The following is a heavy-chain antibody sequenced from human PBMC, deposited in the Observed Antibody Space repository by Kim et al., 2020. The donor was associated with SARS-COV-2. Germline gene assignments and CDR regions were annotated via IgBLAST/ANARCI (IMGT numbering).Heavy chain of an antibody. Sequence: TNYNPSLKSRVTISVDKSKNQFSLKLSSVTAADTAVYYCARGVGRGYSRYWGQGTLVTVSS. CDR3: ARGVGRGYSRY. J-gene: IGHJ4*02. V-gene: IGHV4-4*02. CDR2: T. D-gene: IGHD5-12*01.